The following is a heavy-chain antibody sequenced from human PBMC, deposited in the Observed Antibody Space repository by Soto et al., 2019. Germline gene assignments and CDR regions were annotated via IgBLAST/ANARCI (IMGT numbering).Heavy chain of an antibody. V-gene: IGHV4-59*08. Sequence: SETLSLTCTVSTFSISSYYWSWIRQPPGKGLEWIGYIYYSGSTSYNPSLKSRVTISLVTSKNQFSLKLSSVTAADTAVYYCATMYSSSWYYFDYWAQGTLVTVSS. CDR3: ATMYSSSWYYFDY. J-gene: IGHJ4*02. D-gene: IGHD6-13*01. CDR2: IYYSGST. CDR1: TFSISSYY.